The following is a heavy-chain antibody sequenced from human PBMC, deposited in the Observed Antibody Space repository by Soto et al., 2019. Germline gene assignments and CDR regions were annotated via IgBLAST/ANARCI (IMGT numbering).Heavy chain of an antibody. CDR2: IWYDGNNK. CDR3: ARDEGSCNGGHCYSNHYAMDV. D-gene: IGHD2-21*01. V-gene: IGHV3-33*01. CDR1: GFTFSNYG. Sequence: QVQLVESGGGVVQPGRSLRLSCAASGFTFSNYGMHWVRQAPGKGLEWVAVIWYDGNNKYYADSVKGRFTISRDNSKNTVYLQMNSLRAEDTAVYYCARDEGSCNGGHCYSNHYAMDVWGQGTTVSVFS. J-gene: IGHJ6*02.